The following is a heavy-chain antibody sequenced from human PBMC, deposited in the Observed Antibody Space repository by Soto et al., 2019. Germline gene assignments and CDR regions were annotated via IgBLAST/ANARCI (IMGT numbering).Heavy chain of an antibody. CDR1: GFTFSSYA. V-gene: IGHV3-23*01. CDR2: INTSGSST. Sequence: GGSLRLSCAASGFTFSSYAMSWVRQAPGKGLEWVSAINTSGSSTYYADSVKGRFTISRDNAKNTLYLQMNSLRAEDTAMYYCAKRGVDTFGLSYWGQGTLVTVSS. D-gene: IGHD3-10*01. CDR3: AKRGVDTFGLSY. J-gene: IGHJ4*02.